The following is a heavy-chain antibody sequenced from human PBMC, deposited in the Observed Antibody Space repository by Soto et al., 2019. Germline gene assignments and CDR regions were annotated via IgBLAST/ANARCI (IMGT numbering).Heavy chain of an antibody. D-gene: IGHD2-8*01. V-gene: IGHV1-46*01. J-gene: IGHJ4*02. CDR3: ARVPCINGEWPYYYFDY. CDR1: GYTFTSYY. Sequence: ASVEVSCKASGYTFTSYYIHWVRQAPGQGLEWMGIINPSGGSTSYAQKFQGRVTMTRDTPTSTVYMELSSLRSEDTAVYYCARVPCINGEWPYYYFDYWGQGTQVTVSS. CDR2: INPSGGST.